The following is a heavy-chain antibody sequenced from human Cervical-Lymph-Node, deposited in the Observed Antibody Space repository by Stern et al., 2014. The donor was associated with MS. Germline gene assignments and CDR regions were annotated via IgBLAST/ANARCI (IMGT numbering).Heavy chain of an antibody. CDR1: GGTFSSYA. CDR3: ARQGIAVAGFDY. J-gene: IGHJ4*02. D-gene: IGHD6-19*01. CDR2: IIPICGTS. V-gene: IGHV1-69*01. Sequence: QMQLVESGAEVKKPGSSVKVSCKASGGTFSSYAISWGRQAPGQGLEWMGGIIPICGTSNSAQKFQGRVTITADESTSTAYMELSSLRSEDTAVYYCARQGIAVAGFDYWGQGTLVTVSS.